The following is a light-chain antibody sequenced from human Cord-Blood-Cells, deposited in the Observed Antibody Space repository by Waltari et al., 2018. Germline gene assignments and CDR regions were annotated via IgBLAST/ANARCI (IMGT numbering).Light chain of an antibody. J-gene: IGLJ1*01. CDR1: SSDVGGYNY. Sequence: QSALTQPRSVSGAPGQSVTISCTGTSSDVGGYNYVSWYQQHPGKAPKLMIYDVRKRPSGVPDRFSCSKSCNTASLTIYGLQAEDEADYYCCSYAGSYTYVFGTGTKVTVL. CDR2: DVR. CDR3: CSYAGSYTYV. V-gene: IGLV2-11*01.